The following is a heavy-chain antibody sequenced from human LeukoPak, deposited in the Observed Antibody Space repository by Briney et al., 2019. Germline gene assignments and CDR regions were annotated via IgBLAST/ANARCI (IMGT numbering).Heavy chain of an antibody. CDR3: ARGFPSNPRRNYDICLDP. V-gene: IGHV1-69*13. CDR1: GGTFSTYA. D-gene: IGHD3-9*01. CDR2: IIPIFGKA. Sequence: GASVKVSCKASGGTFSTYAVSWVRQAPGQGLEWMGGIIPIFGKADYAQKFQDRVTITADESTSTAYMELSSLRSEDTAVYYCARGFPSNPRRNYDICLDPWGQGTLVTVSS. J-gene: IGHJ5*02.